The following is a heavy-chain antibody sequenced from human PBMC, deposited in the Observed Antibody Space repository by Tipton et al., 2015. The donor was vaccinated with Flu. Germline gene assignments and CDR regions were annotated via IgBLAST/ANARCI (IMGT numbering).Heavy chain of an antibody. CDR2: IGSTGSPT. V-gene: IGHV3-48*03. J-gene: IGHJ6*02. CDR1: GFNLTYYE. CDR3: AKDRWGLGFGLDV. D-gene: IGHD3-16*01. Sequence: VQLVQSGGGLIQPGGSLRLSCAASGFNLTYYEINWVRQAPGKGLEWISHIGSTGSPTYFAHSLKGRFTVSRDNARNSVSLLLTSLRADDTAVYFCAKDRWGLGFGLDVWGQGTTVTVSS.